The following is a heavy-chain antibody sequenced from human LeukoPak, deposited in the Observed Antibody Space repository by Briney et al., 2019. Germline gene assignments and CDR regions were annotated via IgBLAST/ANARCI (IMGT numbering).Heavy chain of an antibody. D-gene: IGHD6-13*01. CDR3: AKGFEYGIAAAGTNLNY. CDR2: ISGSGGVT. J-gene: IGHJ4*02. V-gene: IGHV3-23*01. CDR1: GFTFSTFA. Sequence: GGSLRLSCAASGFTFSTFAMIWVRQAPGKGLEWVSAISGSGGVTYYADSVKGRFTISRDNSKNTLCVQMSSLRAEDTAVYYCAKGFEYGIAAAGTNLNYWGQGTLVTVSS.